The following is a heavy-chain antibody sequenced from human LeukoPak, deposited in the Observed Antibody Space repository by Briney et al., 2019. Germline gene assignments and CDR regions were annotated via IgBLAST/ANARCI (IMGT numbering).Heavy chain of an antibody. D-gene: IGHD4-23*01. CDR3: ARCGGGNPRWFDP. CDR1: GFTFSSYG. Sequence: GGSLRLSCAASGFTFSSYGMHWVRQAPGKGLEWVSSITSSSSYIYYSDSVKGRFTISRDNAKNSMYLQMNSLRAEDTAVYYCARCGGGNPRWFDPWGQGTLVTVSS. V-gene: IGHV3-21*01. CDR2: ITSSSSYI. J-gene: IGHJ5*02.